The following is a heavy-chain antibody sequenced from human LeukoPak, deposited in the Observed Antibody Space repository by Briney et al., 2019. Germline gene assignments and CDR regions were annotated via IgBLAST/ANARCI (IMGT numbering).Heavy chain of an antibody. V-gene: IGHV1-69*05. Sequence: SVKVSCKASGGTFSSYAISWVRQAPGQGLEWMGRIIPIFGTANYAQKFQGRVTITTDESTSTAYTELSSLRSEDTAVYYCARAPYSNALYDYWGQGTLVTVSS. CDR2: IIPIFGTA. D-gene: IGHD4-11*01. J-gene: IGHJ4*02. CDR1: GGTFSSYA. CDR3: ARAPYSNALYDY.